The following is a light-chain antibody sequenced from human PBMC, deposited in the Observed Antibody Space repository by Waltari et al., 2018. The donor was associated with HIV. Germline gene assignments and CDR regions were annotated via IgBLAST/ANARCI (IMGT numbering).Light chain of an antibody. CDR1: SSNIGNHY. Sequence: QSVLTQPPSVSAAPGQKVTISCSGSSSNIGNHYVYWYQQLPGTAPKLLIYDSNKRPSGIPDRFSGSKSGTSATLGITGLQTGDEADYYCGTWDSSLSAGVFGGGTMLTVL. J-gene: IGLJ2*01. CDR3: GTWDSSLSAGV. CDR2: DSN. V-gene: IGLV1-51*01.